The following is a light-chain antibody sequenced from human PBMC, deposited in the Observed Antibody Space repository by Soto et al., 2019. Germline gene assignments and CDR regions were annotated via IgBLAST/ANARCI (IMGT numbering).Light chain of an antibody. Sequence: QPVLTQPPSASGTPGQRVTISCSGRTSNIGTNYLYWYQQLPGTAPKLLIYNNNQRPSGVPDRFSGSKSGTSASLAISGLRSEDEADYYCAAWDDSLSGVVFGGGTKVTVL. CDR3: AAWDDSLSGVV. CDR2: NNN. J-gene: IGLJ3*02. CDR1: TSNIGTNY. V-gene: IGLV1-47*02.